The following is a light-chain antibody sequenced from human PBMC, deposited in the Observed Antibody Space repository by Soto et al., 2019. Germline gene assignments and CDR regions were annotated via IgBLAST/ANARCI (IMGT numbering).Light chain of an antibody. V-gene: IGLV2-14*01. CDR1: SSDVGSHNH. CDR2: EVS. J-gene: IGLJ1*01. Sequence: QSALTQPASVSGSPGQSIAISCTGTSSDVGSHNHVSWYQQYPGKAPKLMIYEVSNRPSGVSTRFSGSKSGSTASLAITGLQAEDEADYYCQSYDSSLSGYVFGTGTKLTVL. CDR3: QSYDSSLSGYV.